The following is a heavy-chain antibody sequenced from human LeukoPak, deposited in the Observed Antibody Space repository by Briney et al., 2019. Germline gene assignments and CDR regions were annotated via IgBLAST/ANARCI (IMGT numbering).Heavy chain of an antibody. Sequence: SVKVSCKASGGTFSSYAISWVRQAPGQGLEWMGRIIPILGIANYAQKFQGRVTITADKSTSTAYMELSSLRSEDTAVYYCARVVNDILTGYSLNWFDPWGQGTLVT. CDR3: ARVVNDILTGYSLNWFDP. CDR2: IIPILGIA. V-gene: IGHV1-69*04. J-gene: IGHJ5*02. CDR1: GGTFSSYA. D-gene: IGHD3-9*01.